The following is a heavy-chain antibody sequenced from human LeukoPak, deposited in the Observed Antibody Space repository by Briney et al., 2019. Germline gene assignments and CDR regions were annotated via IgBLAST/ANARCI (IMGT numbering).Heavy chain of an antibody. D-gene: IGHD2-2*01. V-gene: IGHV3-48*01. J-gene: IGHJ4*02. CDR2: ISSSSSTI. CDR1: GFTFSSYS. CDR3: ARARDCSSTSCYLYYFDY. Sequence: PGGSLRLSCAASGFTFSSYSMNWVRQAPGKGLEWVSYISSSSSTIYYADSVKGRFTISRDNAKNSLYLQMNSLRAEDTAVYYCARARDCSSTSCYLYYFDYWGQGTLVTVSS.